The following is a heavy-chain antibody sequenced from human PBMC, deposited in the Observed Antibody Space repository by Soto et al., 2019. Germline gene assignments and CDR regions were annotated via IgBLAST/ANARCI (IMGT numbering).Heavy chain of an antibody. J-gene: IGHJ6*02. Sequence: SEPLSLTCAVSGVSTGSGYDLVWITRHPGTGLEWIGCIYHSGTTNYNPSLKSRVTISVDTSKNQISLKVSSVSAADTAVYYCVRERGYGDYGNYYYYYGMDVWGQGTTVTGSS. CDR3: VRERGYGDYGNYYYYYGMDV. CDR2: IYHSGTT. V-gene: IGHV4-38-2*02. CDR1: GVSTGSGYD. D-gene: IGHD4-17*01.